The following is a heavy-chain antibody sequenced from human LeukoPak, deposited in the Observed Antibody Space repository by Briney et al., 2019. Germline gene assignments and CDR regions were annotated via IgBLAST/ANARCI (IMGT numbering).Heavy chain of an antibody. CDR2: INGGSGNT. D-gene: IGHD3-10*01. CDR3: ARAYGSGTYSNCFGP. V-gene: IGHV1-3*01. CDR1: GYPFTSYD. Sequence: GASVKVSCKASGYPFTSYDIHWVRQAPGQGLEWMGWINGGSGNTKYAQNFQGRVTITRDTSASTAYMELSSLRSEDTAVYYCARAYGSGTYSNCFGPWGQGTLVTVSS. J-gene: IGHJ5*02.